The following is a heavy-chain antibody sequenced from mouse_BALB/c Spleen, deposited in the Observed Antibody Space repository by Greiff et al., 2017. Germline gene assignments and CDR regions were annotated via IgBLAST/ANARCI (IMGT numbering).Heavy chain of an antibody. CDR2: INSNGGST. J-gene: IGHJ2*01. CDR3: ARGGYYGYLDY. Sequence: EVKLMESGGGLVQPGGSLKLSCAASGFTFSSYGMSWVRQTPDKRLELVATINSNGGSTYYPDSVKGRFTISRDNAKNTLYLQMSSLKSEDTAMYYCARGGYYGYLDYWGQGTTLTVSS. CDR1: GFTFSSYG. V-gene: IGHV5-6-3*01. D-gene: IGHD1-1*01.